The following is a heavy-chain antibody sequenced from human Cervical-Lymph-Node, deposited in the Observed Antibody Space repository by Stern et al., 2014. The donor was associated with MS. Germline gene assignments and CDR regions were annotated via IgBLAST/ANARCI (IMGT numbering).Heavy chain of an antibody. CDR2: IIPIFGPA. D-gene: IGHD3-10*01. CDR3: ARGDTMVRGVITPDYYGMDV. CDR1: GGTFSSYA. V-gene: IGHV1-69*01. J-gene: IGHJ6*02. Sequence: VQLEESGAEVKKPGSSVKVSCKASGGTFSSYAISWVRQAPGQGLEWMGGIIPIFGPANYAQKFQGRVTIAADESTSTAYMELSSLRSEDTAVYYCARGDTMVRGVITPDYYGMDVWGQGTTVTVAS.